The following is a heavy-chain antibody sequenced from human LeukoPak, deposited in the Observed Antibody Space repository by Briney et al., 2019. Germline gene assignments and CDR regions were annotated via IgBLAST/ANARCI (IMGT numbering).Heavy chain of an antibody. CDR3: ARGGSGSYFTGDLGY. CDR2: INPNSGGT. D-gene: IGHD1-26*01. CDR1: GYTFTGYY. J-gene: IGHJ4*02. Sequence: GASVKVSCKASGYTFTGYYMHWVRQAPGQGLEWMGWINPNSGGTNYAQKFQGRVTMTRDTSISTAYMELSRLRSDDTAVYYCARGGSGSYFTGDLGYWGQGTLVTVSS. V-gene: IGHV1-2*02.